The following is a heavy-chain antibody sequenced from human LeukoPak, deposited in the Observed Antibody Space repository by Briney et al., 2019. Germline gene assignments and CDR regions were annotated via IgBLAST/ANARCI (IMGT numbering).Heavy chain of an antibody. CDR2: ISGSGGST. Sequence: PSETLSLTCTVSGGSISSGGYYWSWVRQAPGKGLEWVSAISGSGGSTYYADSVKGRFTISRDNSKNTLYLQMNSLRAEDTAVYYCAKKIWFGEFPKYYFDYWGQGTLVTVSS. J-gene: IGHJ4*02. V-gene: IGHV3-23*01. CDR3: AKKIWFGEFPKYYFDY. D-gene: IGHD3-10*01. CDR1: GGSISSGGYY.